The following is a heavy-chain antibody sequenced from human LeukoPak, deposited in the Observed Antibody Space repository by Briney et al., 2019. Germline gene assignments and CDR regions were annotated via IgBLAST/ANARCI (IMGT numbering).Heavy chain of an antibody. CDR1: GFTFSSYS. J-gene: IGHJ4*02. CDR3: AKRVTVTTKYFDS. Sequence: QSGGSLRLSCAASGFTFSSYSMNWVRQAPGQGLEWVSVIGTGGETHYADSVRGRFTISRSNFKNTLYLQMNSLRAEDTAVYYCAKRVTVTTKYFDSWGQGTLVTVSS. D-gene: IGHD4-17*01. V-gene: IGHV3-23*01. CDR2: IGTGGET.